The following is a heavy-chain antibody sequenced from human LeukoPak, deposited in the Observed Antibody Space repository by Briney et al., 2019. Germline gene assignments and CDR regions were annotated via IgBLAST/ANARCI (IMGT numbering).Heavy chain of an antibody. CDR2: ISDSGTIT. V-gene: IGHV3-23*01. CDR3: APRGCTSGCPFDY. CDR1: GFTFTNYA. D-gene: IGHD2-8*01. Sequence: PGGSLRLSCAASGFTFTNYAMSWVRQAPGKGLEWLSTISDSGTITYYADSVKGRVTISRDNSKNTLYLQINSLRTEDTAVYYCAPRGCTSGCPFDYWGQGTLVTVSP. J-gene: IGHJ4*02.